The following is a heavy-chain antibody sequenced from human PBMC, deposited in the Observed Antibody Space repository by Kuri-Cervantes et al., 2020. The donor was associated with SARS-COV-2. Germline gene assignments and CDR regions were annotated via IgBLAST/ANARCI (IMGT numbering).Heavy chain of an antibody. D-gene: IGHD2-2*01. J-gene: IGHJ4*02. CDR3: ARYCSSTSCHRRPGVFDY. CDR1: GFTFSSYE. CDR2: ISSSGSTI. Sequence: GESLKISCAASGFTFSSYEMNWVRQASGKGLEWVSYISSSGSTIYYADSVKGRFTISRDNAKNSLYLQMNSLRAEDTAVYYCARYCSSTSCHRRPGVFDYWGQGTLVTVSS. V-gene: IGHV3-48*03.